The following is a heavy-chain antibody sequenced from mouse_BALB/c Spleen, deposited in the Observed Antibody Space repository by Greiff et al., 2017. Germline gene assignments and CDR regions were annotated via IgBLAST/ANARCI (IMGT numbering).Heavy chain of an antibody. Sequence: EVQGVESGAELVKPGASVKLSCTASGFNIKDTYMPWVKQRPEQGLEWIGRIDPANGNTKYDPKFQGKATITADTSSNTAYLQLSSLTSEDTAVYYCARRAVVAPCFDDWGQGTTLTVSS. CDR2: IDPANGNT. V-gene: IGHV14-3*02. CDR3: ARRAVVAPCFDD. CDR1: GFNIKDTY. D-gene: IGHD1-1*01. J-gene: IGHJ2*01.